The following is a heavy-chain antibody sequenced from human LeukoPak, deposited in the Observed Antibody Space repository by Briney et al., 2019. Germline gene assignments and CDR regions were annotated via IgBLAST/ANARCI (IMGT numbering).Heavy chain of an antibody. J-gene: IGHJ4*02. CDR1: GLTVSSYG. CDR3: AKVIRGASYYFDS. CDR2: ISSGGST. D-gene: IGHD3-10*01. Sequence: GGSLRLSCGASGLTVSSYGMSWVRQAPGKGLQWVSIISSGGSTYSADSVKGRFTISRDNSKNTLYLQMNSLRAEDTAVYYCAKVIRGASYYFDSWGQGTLVTVSS. V-gene: IGHV3-23*01.